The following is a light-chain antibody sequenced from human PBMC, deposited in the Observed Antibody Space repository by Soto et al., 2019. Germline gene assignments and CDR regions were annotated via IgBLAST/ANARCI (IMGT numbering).Light chain of an antibody. V-gene: IGLV2-14*01. CDR1: SSDVGGYNY. J-gene: IGLJ1*01. CDR3: SSYTSSSTPYV. Sequence: QSALTQPASVSGSPGQSITISCTGTSSDVGGYNYVSWYQHHPGKAPKLIIYEVSNRPSGVPNRFSGSKSRNTASLTISGLQAEDEADYYCSSYTSSSTPYVFGPGTKVTVL. CDR2: EVS.